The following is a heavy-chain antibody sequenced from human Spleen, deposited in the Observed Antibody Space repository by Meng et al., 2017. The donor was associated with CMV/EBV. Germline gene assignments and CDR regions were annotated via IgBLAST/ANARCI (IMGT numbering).Heavy chain of an antibody. Sequence: SETLSLTCTVSGGSITSYYWSWIRQPPGKGLEWIAYMYYSRDANYNPSLRSRVTISVDTSKNQFSLKLSSVTAADTAVYYCARLVPAADYYYYYGMDVWGQGTTVTVSS. J-gene: IGHJ6*02. D-gene: IGHD2-2*01. V-gene: IGHV4-59*01. CDR1: GGSITSYY. CDR2: MYYSRDA. CDR3: ARLVPAADYYYYYGMDV.